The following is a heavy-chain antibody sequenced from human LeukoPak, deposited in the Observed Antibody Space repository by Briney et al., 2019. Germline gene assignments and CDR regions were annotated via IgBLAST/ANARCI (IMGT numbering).Heavy chain of an antibody. CDR2: IYHSGST. CDR3: ARDWGSGSYYPRFDY. D-gene: IGHD1-26*01. J-gene: IGHJ4*02. V-gene: IGHV4-30-2*01. CDR1: GGSISSGGYY. Sequence: SQTLSLTCTVSGGSISSGGYYWSWIRQPPGKGLEWIGYIYHSGSTYYNPSLKSRVTISVDRSKNQFSLKLSSVTAADTAVYYCARDWGSGSYYPRFDYWGQGTLVTVSS.